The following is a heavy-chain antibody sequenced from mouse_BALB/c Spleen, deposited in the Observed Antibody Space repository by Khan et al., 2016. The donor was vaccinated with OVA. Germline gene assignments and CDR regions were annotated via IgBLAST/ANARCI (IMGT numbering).Heavy chain of an antibody. J-gene: IGHJ3*01. CDR3: ATHLTGSFAY. CDR2: ISSDGDYT. Sequence: EVELVESGGDLVKSGGSLKLSCAASGFTFSPYSMSWVRQTPDKRLEWVATISSDGDYTYYPDSVKGRFNISRDNAKNTLYLQMSTLKSDDTAMYYGATHLTGSFAYWGQGTWVTVSA. V-gene: IGHV5-6*01. D-gene: IGHD4-1*01. CDR1: GFTFSPYS.